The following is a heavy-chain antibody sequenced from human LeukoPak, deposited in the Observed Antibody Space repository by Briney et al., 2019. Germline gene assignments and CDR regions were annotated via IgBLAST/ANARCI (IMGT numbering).Heavy chain of an antibody. CDR3: ARDPTTGTKGFDV. Sequence: PSETLSLTCSVSDDSFSTHYWTWIRHPPGKGLEWIGYISSIGSTNYNPSLKSRVTITVDTSKKQFSLKMTSVTAADTAVYYCARDPTTGTKGFDVWGQGTMGTVSS. J-gene: IGHJ3*01. CDR1: DDSFSTHY. D-gene: IGHD4-17*01. V-gene: IGHV4-59*11. CDR2: ISSIGST.